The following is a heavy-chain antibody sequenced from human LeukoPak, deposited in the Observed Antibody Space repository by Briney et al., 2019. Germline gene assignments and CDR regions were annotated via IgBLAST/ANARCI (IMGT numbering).Heavy chain of an antibody. J-gene: IGHJ4*02. CDR1: GFTFSTYS. V-gene: IGHV3-21*01. Sequence: PGGSLRLSCAASGFTFSTYSMNWVRQAPGKGLEWVSSISGTSSYIYYADSVKGRFTISRDNAKNSLSLQMNSLRAEDTAVYYCAAGPDGSGSYYNDYWGQGTLVTVSS. D-gene: IGHD3-10*01. CDR2: ISGTSSYI. CDR3: AAGPDGSGSYYNDY.